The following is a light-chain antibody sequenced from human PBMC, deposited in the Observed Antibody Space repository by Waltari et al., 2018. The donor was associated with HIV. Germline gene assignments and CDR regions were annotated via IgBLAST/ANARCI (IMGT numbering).Light chain of an antibody. V-gene: IGLV3-10*01. Sequence: SYELTQPPSLSVSPGQTARITCSGDTLPNTYAHWYQQKSGQAPVLVIYEDIKRPSGIPERFSGSSSGTMAILTISGAQVEDEADYYCYSTESNGNHRVFGGGTKLTVL. J-gene: IGLJ3*02. CDR1: TLPNTY. CDR2: EDI. CDR3: YSTESNGNHRV.